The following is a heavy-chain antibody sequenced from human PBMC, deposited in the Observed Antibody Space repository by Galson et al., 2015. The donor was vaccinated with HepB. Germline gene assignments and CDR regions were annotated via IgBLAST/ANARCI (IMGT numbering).Heavy chain of an antibody. J-gene: IGHJ4*02. CDR2: ISSSSSYI. CDR3: ARSKGSGELRPFDY. Sequence: SLRLSCAASGFTFSSYSMNWVRQAPGKGLEWVSSISSSSSYIYYADSVKGRFTISRDNAKNSLYLQMNSLRAEDTAVYYCARSKGSGELRPFDYWGQGTLVTVSS. CDR1: GFTFSSYS. V-gene: IGHV3-21*01. D-gene: IGHD1-26*01.